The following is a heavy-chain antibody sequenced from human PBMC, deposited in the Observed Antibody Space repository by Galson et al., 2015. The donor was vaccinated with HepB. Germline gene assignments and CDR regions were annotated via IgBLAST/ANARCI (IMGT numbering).Heavy chain of an antibody. Sequence: SLRLSCAASGFTFSNYAMNWVRQAPGKGLEWVSTISPSGGSIYYADSVKGRFTISRDNSRNTLYLQMNSLRVEDTAVYYCAKAVTTLTRSPVDYWGQGTLVTVSS. J-gene: IGHJ4*02. D-gene: IGHD4-11*01. CDR2: ISPSGGSI. V-gene: IGHV3-23*01. CDR3: AKAVTTLTRSPVDY. CDR1: GFTFSNYA.